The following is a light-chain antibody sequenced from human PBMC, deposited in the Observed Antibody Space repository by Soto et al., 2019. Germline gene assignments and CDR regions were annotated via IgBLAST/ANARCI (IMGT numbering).Light chain of an antibody. CDR3: SSFAGFNTRYV. V-gene: IGLV2-8*01. J-gene: IGLJ1*01. Sequence: QSVLTQPPSASGSPGQSVTISCTGTSSDVGGYNFVSWYQQHPGKAPKLIIYEVNKRPSGIPDRFSGSKSGNTASLTVSGLKAEDEAEYYCSSFAGFNTRYVFGTAIKLTVL. CDR1: SSDVGGYNF. CDR2: EVN.